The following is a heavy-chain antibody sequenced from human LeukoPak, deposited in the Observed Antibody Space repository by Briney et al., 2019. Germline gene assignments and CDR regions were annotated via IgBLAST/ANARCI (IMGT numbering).Heavy chain of an antibody. CDR2: IIPIFGTA. Sequence: GSSVKVSCKDSGGTFSSYAISWVRQAPGQGLEWMGGIIPIFGTANYAQKFQGRVTITADESTSTAYMELSSLRSEDTAVYYCASYYYGSGSPYGMDVWGKGTTVTVSS. CDR1: GGTFSSYA. J-gene: IGHJ6*04. CDR3: ASYYYGSGSPYGMDV. D-gene: IGHD3-10*01. V-gene: IGHV1-69*01.